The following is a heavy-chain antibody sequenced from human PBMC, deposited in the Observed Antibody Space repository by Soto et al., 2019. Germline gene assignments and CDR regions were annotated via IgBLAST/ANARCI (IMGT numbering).Heavy chain of an antibody. D-gene: IGHD5-12*01. CDR3: ARSSYERWLQLPVFDY. V-gene: IGHV4-30-4*01. CDR2: IYYSGST. J-gene: IGHJ4*02. CDR1: GGSISSGDYY. Sequence: SETLSLTCTVSGGSISSGDYYWSWIRQPPGKGLEWIGYIYYSGSTYYNPSLKSRVTISVDTSKNQFSLKLSSVTAADTAVYYCARSSYERWLQLPVFDYWGRGTLVTVSS.